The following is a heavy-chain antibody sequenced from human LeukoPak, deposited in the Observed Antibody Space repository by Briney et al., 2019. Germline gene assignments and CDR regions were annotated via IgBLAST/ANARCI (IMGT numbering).Heavy chain of an antibody. D-gene: IGHD3-3*01. V-gene: IGHV1-2*02. CDR1: GYTVTGYY. CDR2: INPNSGGT. Sequence: ASVKVSCKASGYTVTGYYMHWVRQAPGQGLEWMGWINPNSGGTNYAQKFQGRVTMTRDTSISTAYMELSRLRSDDTAVYYCARVNYDFWSGPTFNNWFDPWGQGTLVTVSS. CDR3: ARVNYDFWSGPTFNNWFDP. J-gene: IGHJ5*02.